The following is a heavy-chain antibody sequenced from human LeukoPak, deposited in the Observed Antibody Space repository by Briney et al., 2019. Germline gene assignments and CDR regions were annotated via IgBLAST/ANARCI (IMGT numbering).Heavy chain of an antibody. CDR2: INHSGST. J-gene: IGHJ4*02. D-gene: IGHD1-26*01. V-gene: IGHV4-34*01. CDR1: GGSFSGYY. Sequence: SETLSLTCAVYGGSFSGYYWSWIRQPPGKGLEWIGEINHSGSTNYNPSLKSRVSMSRDTAKNQFSLNLSSVTAADTAVYYCARVGVTADFDYWGQGTLVTVSS. CDR3: ARVGVTADFDY.